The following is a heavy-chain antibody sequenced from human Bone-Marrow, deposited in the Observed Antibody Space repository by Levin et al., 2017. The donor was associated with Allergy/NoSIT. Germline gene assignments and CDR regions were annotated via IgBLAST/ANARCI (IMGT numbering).Heavy chain of an antibody. D-gene: IGHD3-10*01. CDR1: GFTFSSYA. V-gene: IGHV3-30-3*01. CDR3: ARSSITMVRGVISCLDI. Sequence: GGSLRLSCAASGFTFSSYAMHWVRQAPGKGLEWVAVISYDGSNKYYADSVKGRFTISRDNSKNTLYLQMNSLRAEDTAVYYCARSSITMVRGVISCLDIWGQGTMVTVSS. J-gene: IGHJ3*02. CDR2: ISYDGSNK.